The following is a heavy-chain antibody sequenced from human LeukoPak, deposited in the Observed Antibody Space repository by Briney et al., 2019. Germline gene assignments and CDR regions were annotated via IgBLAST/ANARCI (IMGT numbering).Heavy chain of an antibody. CDR3: ARSDSGWDSGDY. CDR2: TQYSGTT. Sequence: PETLSLTCSVSGGSISGYYWSWIRQPPGKGLEWIGSTQYSGTTNYNPSLQSRLTISVDTSKNQFSLKLRFVTAADTAVYYCARSDSGWDSGDYWGQGTLVTVSS. CDR1: GGSISGYY. J-gene: IGHJ4*02. V-gene: IGHV4-59*01. D-gene: IGHD5-12*01.